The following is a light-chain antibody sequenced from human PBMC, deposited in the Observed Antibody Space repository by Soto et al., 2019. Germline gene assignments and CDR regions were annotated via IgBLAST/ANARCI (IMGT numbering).Light chain of an antibody. CDR2: GAS. CDR1: QSVSSSY. Sequence: EIVLTQSPGTLSLSPGERATLSCRASQSVSSSYLAWYQQKPGQAPRLLIYGASSRATGIPDRFSGSGSGTDVTLTISRLEPQVFAVYYCQQYGSSPRSFGPGTKVDLK. V-gene: IGKV3-20*01. CDR3: QQYGSSPRS. J-gene: IGKJ3*01.